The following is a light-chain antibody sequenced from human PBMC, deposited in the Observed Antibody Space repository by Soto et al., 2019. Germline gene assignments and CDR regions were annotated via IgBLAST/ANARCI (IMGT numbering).Light chain of an antibody. J-gene: IGLJ3*02. CDR2: EVT. CDR1: NIDVGGYNY. CDR3: SSYTISSTLVV. Sequence: QSGLTQPASVSGSPGQSITISCTGTNIDVGGYNYVSWYQQHPGKAPKLIIYEVTYRPSGVSNRFSGSKSGNTASLTISGLQAEDEADYYCSSYTISSTLVVFGGGTKVTVL. V-gene: IGLV2-14*01.